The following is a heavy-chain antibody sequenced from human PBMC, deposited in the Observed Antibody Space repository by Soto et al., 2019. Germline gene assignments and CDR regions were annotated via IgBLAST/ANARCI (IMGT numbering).Heavy chain of an antibody. D-gene: IGHD6-13*01. CDR1: GFTFSDYY. V-gene: IGHV3-11*05. J-gene: IGHJ4*02. Sequence: QVQLVESGGGLVKPGGSLRLSCAASGFTFSDYYMSWIRQAPGKGLEWVSYISSSSSYTNYADSVKGRFTISRDNAKNSLYLQMNSLRAEDTAVYYCARRYSSSWYDYWGQGTLVTVSS. CDR3: ARRYSSSWYDY. CDR2: ISSSSSYT.